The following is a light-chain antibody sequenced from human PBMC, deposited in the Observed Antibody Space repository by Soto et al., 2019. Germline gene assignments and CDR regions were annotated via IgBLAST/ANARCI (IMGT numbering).Light chain of an antibody. CDR2: DVS. V-gene: IGKV3-11*01. Sequence: EIVLTQSPATLSLSPGERATLSCRASQSVSSYLAWYQQRPGQAPRLLIYDVSNGATGIPARFSGSGSGTDFALTMRSLELEEFAVYDVQQSSDWPLTFGGGAKLEIK. J-gene: IGKJ4*01. CDR1: QSVSSY. CDR3: QQSSDWPLT.